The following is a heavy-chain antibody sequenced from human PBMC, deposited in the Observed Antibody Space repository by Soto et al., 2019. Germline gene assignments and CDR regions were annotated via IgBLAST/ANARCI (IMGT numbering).Heavy chain of an antibody. CDR1: GYTFTSYG. Sequence: AASVKVSCKASGYTFTSYGISWVRQAPGQGLEWMGWISAYNGNTNYAQKLQGRVTMTTDTSTSTAYMELRSLRSDDTAVYYCARENIVVVVAATPFFDYWGQGTLVTVSS. CDR2: ISAYNGNT. J-gene: IGHJ4*02. D-gene: IGHD2-15*01. CDR3: ARENIVVVVAATPFFDY. V-gene: IGHV1-18*01.